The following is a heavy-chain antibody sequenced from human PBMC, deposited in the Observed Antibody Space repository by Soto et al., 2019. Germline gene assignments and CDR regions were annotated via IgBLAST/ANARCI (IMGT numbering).Heavy chain of an antibody. D-gene: IGHD2-21*02. CDR3: AREKGSDSHELDP. Sequence: QVQLVETGGGVVQPGGSLRLSCAASGFTYSSHGLHWVHQAPGKGLEWVAVIWYDGSNKYYGDSVKGRFSISRDNSKNTPYLQMNSLRAEDTAVYYRAREKGSDSHELDPWGQGTLVTVSS. V-gene: IGHV3-33*01. CDR1: GFTYSSHG. J-gene: IGHJ5*02. CDR2: IWYDGSNK.